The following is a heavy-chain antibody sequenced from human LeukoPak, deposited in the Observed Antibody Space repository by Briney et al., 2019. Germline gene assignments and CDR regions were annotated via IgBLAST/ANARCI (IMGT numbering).Heavy chain of an antibody. J-gene: IGHJ4*02. Sequence: PSETLSLTCTVSGGSISSYYWSWIRQPPGKELQWIGYIDNSGTTNSNPSLKSRVTMSADTSKNQFFLKLSSVSAADTAVYYCARQGSRDGYRYFFDYWGQGTLVTVSS. CDR2: IDNSGTT. CDR3: ARQGSRDGYRYFFDY. CDR1: GGSISSYY. V-gene: IGHV4-59*08. D-gene: IGHD5-12*01.